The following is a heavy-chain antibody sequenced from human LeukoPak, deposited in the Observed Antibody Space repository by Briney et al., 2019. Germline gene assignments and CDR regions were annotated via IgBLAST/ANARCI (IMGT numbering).Heavy chain of an antibody. J-gene: IGHJ1*01. CDR1: GYTFTLYD. Sequence: ASVKVSCKASGYTFTLYDINWVRQATGQGLEWVGWMNPNSVNSGSAQKFQGRVTMTRDTSIGTAYMELSSLTSEDTAMYYCATRGGYNYVIWGQGTLVTVSS. D-gene: IGHD5-18*01. V-gene: IGHV1-8*01. CDR2: MNPNSVNS. CDR3: ATRGGYNYVI.